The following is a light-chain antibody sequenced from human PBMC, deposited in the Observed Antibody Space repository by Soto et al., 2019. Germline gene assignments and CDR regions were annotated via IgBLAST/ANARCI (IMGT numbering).Light chain of an antibody. CDR2: GAS. CDR3: QLYNNWPTWR. J-gene: IGKJ1*01. V-gene: IGKV3-15*01. Sequence: EIVMTQSPATLSVSPGERATLSCRASQSVSSNLAWYQQKPGQAPRLLIYGASTIARGIPASFSGSGSGTEFTLTISSRQSEDFSDYYCQLYNNWPTWRFGQGTKVEIK. CDR1: QSVSSN.